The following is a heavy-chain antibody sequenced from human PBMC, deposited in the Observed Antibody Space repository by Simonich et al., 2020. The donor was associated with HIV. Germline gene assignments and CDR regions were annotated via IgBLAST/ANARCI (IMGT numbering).Heavy chain of an antibody. CDR2: INHSGST. D-gene: IGHD6-19*01. J-gene: IGHJ3*02. Sequence: QVQLQQWGAGLLKPSETLSLTCAVYGGSFSGSYWSWRRQPPGKGLEWIGEINHSGSTNYNPSLKMRVTISIDTSKNQFSRKLNSVTAADTAVYYCAREPSVAAKENVYAFDIWGQGTMVTVSS. CDR1: GGSFSGSY. V-gene: IGHV4-34*01. CDR3: AREPSVAAKENVYAFDI.